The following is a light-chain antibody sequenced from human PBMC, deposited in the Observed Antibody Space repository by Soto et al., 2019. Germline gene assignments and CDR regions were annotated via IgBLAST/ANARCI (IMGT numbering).Light chain of an antibody. CDR2: DDD. CDR1: SANIGGNS. Sequence: VLTQPQSVSAAPGQRVTIACSGSSANIGGNSVSWYQQLPGTAPKLLIYDDDKRPSGITDRFSGSKSGTSATLGITGFQTGDEANHYCESWDSRLSAYVFGTGPKANV. CDR3: ESWDSRLSAYV. V-gene: IGLV1-51*01. J-gene: IGLJ1*01.